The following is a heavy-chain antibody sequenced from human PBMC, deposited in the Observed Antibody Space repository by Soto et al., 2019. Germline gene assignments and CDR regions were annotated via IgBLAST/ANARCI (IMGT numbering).Heavy chain of an antibody. Sequence: QVQLQQWGAGLLKPSETLSLTCAVYGGSFSGYYWSWIRQPPGKGLEWIGEINHSGSTNYNPSLKRHVTISVDTSKNQFSLKLSSVTAADTAVYYCARDKGLRVTMVRGVPGKNWFDPWGQGTLVTVSS. D-gene: IGHD3-10*01. CDR1: GGSFSGYY. CDR3: ARDKGLRVTMVRGVPGKNWFDP. V-gene: IGHV4-34*01. CDR2: INHSGST. J-gene: IGHJ5*02.